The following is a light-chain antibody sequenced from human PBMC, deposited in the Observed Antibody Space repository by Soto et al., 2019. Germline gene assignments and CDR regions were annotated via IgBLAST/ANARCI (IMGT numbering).Light chain of an antibody. CDR2: GAS. Sequence: EIVLTQSPGTLYLSPGEIATLSCRASQSVSSSYLAWYQQKPGQAPRLLIYGASSRATGIPDRFSGSGSGTDFTLTISRLEPEDCAVYYCQQYGSSPVTFGQGTKVEI. CDR1: QSVSSSY. CDR3: QQYGSSPVT. J-gene: IGKJ1*01. V-gene: IGKV3-20*01.